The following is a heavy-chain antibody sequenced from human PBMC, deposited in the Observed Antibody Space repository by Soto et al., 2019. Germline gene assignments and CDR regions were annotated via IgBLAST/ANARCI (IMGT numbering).Heavy chain of an antibody. Sequence: PGGSLRLSXAASGFTVNSSIMTWVRQTPGKGLERVSGINDNGDIIYYADSVKGRFTISRDSAKNTMYLQMNSLTVDDTAVYYCARGGLRQRLDPWGRGALVTVSS. CDR2: INDNGDII. CDR3: ARGGLRQRLDP. J-gene: IGHJ5*02. CDR1: GFTVNSSI. V-gene: IGHV3-23*01.